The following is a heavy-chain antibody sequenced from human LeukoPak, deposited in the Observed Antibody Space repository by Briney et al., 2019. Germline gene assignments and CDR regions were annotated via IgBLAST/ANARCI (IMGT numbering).Heavy chain of an antibody. CDR1: GYTFTGYY. D-gene: IGHD6-19*01. J-gene: IGHJ3*02. Sequence: SVKVSCKASGYTFTGYYMHWVRQAPGQGLEWMGGIIPIFGTANYAQKFQGRVTITADESTSTAYMELSSLRSEDTAVYYCAREGVTGTDAFDIWGRGTMVTVSS. V-gene: IGHV1-69*13. CDR3: AREGVTGTDAFDI. CDR2: IIPIFGTA.